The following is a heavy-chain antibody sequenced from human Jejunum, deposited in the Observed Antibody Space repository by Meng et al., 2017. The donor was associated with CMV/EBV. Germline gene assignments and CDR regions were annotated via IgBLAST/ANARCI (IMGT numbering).Heavy chain of an antibody. CDR1: GAPISRYY. CDR2: IYYSGST. J-gene: IGHJ6*02. CDR3: ARFSATGAYYYGMDV. Sequence: GAPISRYYWSWIRQPPGKGLVWIGYIYYSGSTSYNPSLESRVTMSADTSRNQVSMNLKSVTAADTGVYYCARFSATGAYYYGMDVWGQGTTVTVSS. V-gene: IGHV4-59*01. D-gene: IGHD1-1*01.